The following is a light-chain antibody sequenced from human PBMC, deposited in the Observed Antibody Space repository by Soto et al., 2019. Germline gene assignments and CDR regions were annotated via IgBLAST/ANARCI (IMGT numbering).Light chain of an antibody. CDR1: QSVGYH. Sequence: EIVLTQSPATLSLSPGERATLSCRASQSVGYHLAWYQQKPGQAPRLLIYDASNRATGIPARFSGSGSGTEFTLTISSLQSEDFAVYYCQQYKNWLTWTFGQGTKVDI. CDR3: QQYKNWLTWT. J-gene: IGKJ1*01. V-gene: IGKV3-11*01. CDR2: DAS.